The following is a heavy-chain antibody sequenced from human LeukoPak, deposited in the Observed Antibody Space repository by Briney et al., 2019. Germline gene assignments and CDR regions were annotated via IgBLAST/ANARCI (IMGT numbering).Heavy chain of an antibody. CDR3: AKDMLVRDSYGYYYYGMDV. V-gene: IGHV3-30*18. CDR1: GFTFSSYG. D-gene: IGHD6-13*01. Sequence: GGSLRLSCAASGFTFSSYGMHWVRQAPGKGVEGGAVISYDGSKKYYADSVKGRFTISRDNSNTPLYLQMNSLRADDTAVYYCAKDMLVRDSYGYYYYGMDVWGKGTTLTVSS. J-gene: IGHJ6*04. CDR2: ISYDGSKK.